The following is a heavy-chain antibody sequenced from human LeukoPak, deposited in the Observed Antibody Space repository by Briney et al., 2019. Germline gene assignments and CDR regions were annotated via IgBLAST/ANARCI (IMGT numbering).Heavy chain of an antibody. CDR2: IKPGGIT. V-gene: IGHV4-34*01. Sequence: SETLSLTCAVHGGSFRGFYWTWMRQPPGKELEGIGEIKPGGITSYKLSLTSRVTMSQDTSNNQFSLKLTSVTAADTAVYYCARGLGEGYPDYWGPGTLVTVSS. D-gene: IGHD5-24*01. CDR1: GGSFRGFY. J-gene: IGHJ4*02. CDR3: ARGLGEGYPDY.